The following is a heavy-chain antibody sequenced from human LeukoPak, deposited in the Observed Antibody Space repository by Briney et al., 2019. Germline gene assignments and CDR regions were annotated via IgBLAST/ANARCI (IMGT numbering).Heavy chain of an antibody. CDR3: ARDGAEDAFDI. Sequence: SETLSLTCTVSGGSISSGSYYWSWIRQPAGTGLEWIGRIYTSGSTNYNPSLKSRVTISVDTSKNQFSPKLSSVTAADTAVYYCARDGAEDAFDIWGQGTMVTVSS. D-gene: IGHD4/OR15-4a*01. CDR2: IYTSGST. J-gene: IGHJ3*02. CDR1: GGSISSGSYY. V-gene: IGHV4-61*02.